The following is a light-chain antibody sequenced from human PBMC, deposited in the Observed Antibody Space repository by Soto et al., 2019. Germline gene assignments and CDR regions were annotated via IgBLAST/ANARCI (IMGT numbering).Light chain of an antibody. CDR2: NAS. Sequence: DIQMTQSPSTLSASVGDRVTITCRASQSVSSWLAGYQQKPGKAPKSLIYNASSFESGVPSRISGRASATQFSLIISSLPPDDFATYYCQQDLTYPITFGQGTRLDIK. CDR3: QQDLTYPIT. J-gene: IGKJ5*01. CDR1: QSVSSW. V-gene: IGKV1-5*03.